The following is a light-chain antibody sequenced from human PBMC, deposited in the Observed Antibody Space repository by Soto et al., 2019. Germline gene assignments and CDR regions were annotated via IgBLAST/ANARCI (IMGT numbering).Light chain of an antibody. CDR1: QSVSSSY. V-gene: IGKV3-20*01. CDR3: QQYGSSPWT. Sequence: NGLTQSPGAPSLSPGGRATLFCRASQSVSSSYLAWYQQKPGQAPRLLIYGASSRATGIPDRFSGSGSGTDFTLTISRLEPEDFAVYYCQQYGSSPWTFGQGTTGDIK. J-gene: IGKJ1*01. CDR2: GAS.